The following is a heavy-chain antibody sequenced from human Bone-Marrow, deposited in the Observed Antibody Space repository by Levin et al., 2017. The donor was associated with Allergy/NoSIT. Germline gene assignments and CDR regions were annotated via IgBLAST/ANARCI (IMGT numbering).Heavy chain of an antibody. J-gene: IGHJ4*02. D-gene: IGHD4-17*01. Sequence: GESLKISCAASGFTFSNFAMSWVPQAPGKGLEWVSAISGSSASTSYADPVKGRFTISRDNSKNTLYLQMNSLRDEDTAVYYCANALDYGDYVDYWGQGPLVTVSS. V-gene: IGHV3-23*01. CDR3: ANALDYGDYVDY. CDR2: ISGSSAST. CDR1: GFTFSNFA.